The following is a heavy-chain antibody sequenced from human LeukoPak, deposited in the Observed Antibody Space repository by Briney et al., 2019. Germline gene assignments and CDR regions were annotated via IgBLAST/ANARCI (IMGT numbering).Heavy chain of an antibody. CDR3: ASGGTYYYGSGSYTVDY. J-gene: IGHJ4*02. Sequence: GGSLRLSCAASGFTFSSYSMNWVRQAPGKGLEWVSSIRSSSSYIYYADSVKGRFTISRDNAKNSLYLQMNSLRAEDTAVYYCASGGTYYYGSGSYTVDYWGQGTLVTVSS. CDR2: IRSSSSYI. V-gene: IGHV3-21*01. CDR1: GFTFSSYS. D-gene: IGHD3-10*01.